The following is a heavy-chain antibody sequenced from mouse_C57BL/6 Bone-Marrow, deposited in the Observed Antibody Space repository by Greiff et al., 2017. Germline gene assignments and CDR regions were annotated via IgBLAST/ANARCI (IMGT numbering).Heavy chain of an antibody. D-gene: IGHD1-1*01. J-gene: IGHJ2*01. Sequence: VQLQQSGPELVKPGASVKISCKASGYSFTDYNMNWVKQSTGKGLEWIGVINPNYGTTSYNQKFKGKATLTVDKSSSTAYMQLNSLTSEDSAVYYCARSCDYGSSIDYWGQGTTPTVSA. CDR3: ARSCDYGSSIDY. V-gene: IGHV1-39*01. CDR1: GYSFTDYN. CDR2: INPNYGTT.